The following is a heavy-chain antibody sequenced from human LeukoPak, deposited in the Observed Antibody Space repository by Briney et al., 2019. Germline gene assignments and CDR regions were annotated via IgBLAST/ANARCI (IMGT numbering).Heavy chain of an antibody. CDR3: ARGGLTGDQDYYYYLYMDV. CDR2: IIPIFATA. Sequence: ASVKVSCKASGGTFSSYAISWVRQAPGQGLEWMGGIIPIFATADYAQKFQGRVTITADKSTSTAYMELRSLRSDDTAVYYCARGGLTGDQDYYYYLYMDVWGKGTTVTVSS. V-gene: IGHV1-69*06. J-gene: IGHJ6*03. D-gene: IGHD7-27*01. CDR1: GGTFSSYA.